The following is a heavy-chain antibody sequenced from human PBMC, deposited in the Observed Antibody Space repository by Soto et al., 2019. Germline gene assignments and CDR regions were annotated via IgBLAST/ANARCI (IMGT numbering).Heavy chain of an antibody. V-gene: IGHV1-18*01. D-gene: IGHD3-3*01. Sequence: ASVKVSCKASGYTFTSYGISWVRQAPGQGLEWMGWISAYNGNTNYAQKLQGRVTMTTDTSTSTAYMELRSLRSDDTAVYYCARDLPHGRFLEWLLGHYWGQGTLVTVSS. CDR1: GYTFTSYG. CDR3: ARDLPHGRFLEWLLGHY. J-gene: IGHJ4*02. CDR2: ISAYNGNT.